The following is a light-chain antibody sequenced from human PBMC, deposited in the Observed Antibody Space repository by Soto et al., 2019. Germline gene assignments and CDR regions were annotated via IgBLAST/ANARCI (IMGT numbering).Light chain of an antibody. CDR3: HQYGPSLPVT. Sequence: EMVLTQSPGTLSLSPGERATLSCRTSLSITDGHLGWYQQKPGQAPRLLIYSVVSRVTGIPDRFSGRGSGTDFTLTISRLEPEDIAVYYCHQYGPSLPVTFGQGTRLEIK. V-gene: IGKV3-20*01. J-gene: IGKJ5*01. CDR1: LSITDGH. CDR2: SVV.